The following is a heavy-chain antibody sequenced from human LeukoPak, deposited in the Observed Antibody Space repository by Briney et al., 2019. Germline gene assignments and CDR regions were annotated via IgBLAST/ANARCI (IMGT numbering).Heavy chain of an antibody. CDR2: IRYDGSNK. J-gene: IGHJ4*02. V-gene: IGHV3-30*02. Sequence: GGSLRLSCAASGFTFSSYGMHWVRQAPGKGLEWVAFIRYDGSNKYYADSVKGRFTISRDNSKNTLYLQMNSLRAEDTAVYYCAKAEYCSSTSCRIDYSNYVSYFGYWGQGTLVTVSS. CDR1: GFTFSSYG. D-gene: IGHD2-2*01. CDR3: AKAEYCSSTSCRIDYSNYVSYFGY.